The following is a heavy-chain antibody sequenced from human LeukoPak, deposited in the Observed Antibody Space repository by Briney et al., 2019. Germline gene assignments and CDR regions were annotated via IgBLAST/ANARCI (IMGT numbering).Heavy chain of an antibody. CDR1: GFHFSAHG. D-gene: IGHD3/OR15-3a*01. Sequence: PGGTLRLSCAASGFHFSAHGMNWIRQAPGKGLEWVSGISPSGDITYYADSVMGRFTISRDNRKSTVSLQMNSLRAEDTALYYCVRDLDWGAFDVWDQGSMVTVSS. J-gene: IGHJ3*01. CDR3: VRDLDWGAFDV. V-gene: IGHV3-23*01. CDR2: ISPSGDIT.